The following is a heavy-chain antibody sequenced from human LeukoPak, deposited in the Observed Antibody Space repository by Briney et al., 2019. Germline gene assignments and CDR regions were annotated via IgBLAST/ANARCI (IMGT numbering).Heavy chain of an antibody. Sequence: PSETLSLTCTVSGGSISGYFWSWVRQSPGKELESIGFIYYTGGTYYNPSLKSRVTISVDTSKNQFSLKLSSVTAADTAVYYCARHKPVTDMVRGEDAFDIWGQGTMVTVSS. V-gene: IGHV4-59*08. CDR3: ARHKPVTDMVRGEDAFDI. CDR2: IYYTGGT. J-gene: IGHJ3*02. CDR1: GGSISGYF. D-gene: IGHD3-10*01.